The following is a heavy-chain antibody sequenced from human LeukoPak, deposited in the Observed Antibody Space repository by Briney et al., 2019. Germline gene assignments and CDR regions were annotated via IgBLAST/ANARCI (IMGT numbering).Heavy chain of an antibody. Sequence: GGSLRLSCAASGFTFSSYSMNWVRQAPGKGLEWVSSISSSSSYIYYADSVKGRFTISRDNAKNSLYLQMNSLRAEDTAVYYCARDPAGGNFDYWGQGTLVTVSS. CDR1: GFTFSSYS. D-gene: IGHD4-23*01. J-gene: IGHJ4*02. V-gene: IGHV3-21*01. CDR3: ARDPAGGNFDY. CDR2: ISSSSSYI.